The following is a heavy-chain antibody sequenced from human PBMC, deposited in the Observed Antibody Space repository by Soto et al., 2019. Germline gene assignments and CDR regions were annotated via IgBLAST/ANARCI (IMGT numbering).Heavy chain of an antibody. CDR1: GVTFSSYE. D-gene: IGHD6-19*01. V-gene: IGHV3-48*03. Sequence: GGSLRLSCADSGVTFSSYEMNWVRQAPGKGLEWVSYISTGGTTIYYADSVKGRFTISRDDAKNSLYLQMNSLRVEDTAVYYCARPIPRLGYYFGLGVWGQGTTVTVSS. CDR2: ISTGGTTI. CDR3: ARPIPRLGYYFGLGV. J-gene: IGHJ6*02.